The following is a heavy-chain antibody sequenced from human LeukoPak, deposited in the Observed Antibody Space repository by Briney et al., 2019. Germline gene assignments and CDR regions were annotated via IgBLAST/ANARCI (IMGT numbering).Heavy chain of an antibody. V-gene: IGHV4-34*01. J-gene: IGHJ4*02. CDR3: AREFGDEYSSSSGLGY. Sequence: PSETLSLTCAVYGASFSGHYWSWIRQSLGKGLEWIGEINLGGSTNYNPSLWSRVTISLNTSRNQLSLKLTSVTAADTAVYYCAREFGDEYSSSSGLGYWGQGTLVTVSS. CDR1: GASFSGHY. CDR2: INLGGST. D-gene: IGHD6-6*01.